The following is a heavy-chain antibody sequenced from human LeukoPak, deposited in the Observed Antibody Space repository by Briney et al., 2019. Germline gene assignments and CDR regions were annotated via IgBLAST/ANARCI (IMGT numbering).Heavy chain of an antibody. CDR1: GFTFSSYA. CDR2: ISGSGGST. CDR3: AKDQVWIVVGSFDY. D-gene: IGHD3-22*01. J-gene: IGHJ4*02. Sequence: GRSLRLSCAASGFTFSSYAMSWVSQAPGKGLEWDSGISGSGGSTYYADSVKGRFTISRDNSKNTLYLQMTSLRAEDTAVYYCAKDQVWIVVGSFDYWGQGTLVTVSS. V-gene: IGHV3-23*01.